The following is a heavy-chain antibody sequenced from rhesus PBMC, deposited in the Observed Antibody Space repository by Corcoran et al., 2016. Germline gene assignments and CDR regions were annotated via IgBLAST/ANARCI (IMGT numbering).Heavy chain of an antibody. Sequence: QVQLQESGPGVVKPSETLSLTCAVSGGSISGYYFWSWIRQHPGKGLEWIGYIYGGSGSTSYNSSLEGRVIISVDPSNNQSSLKLSSVTAADTAVYYCARALDGWAAGLGYWGHGVLVTVCS. CDR1: GGSISGYYF. J-gene: IGHJ4*01. CDR3: ARALDGWAAGLGY. D-gene: IGHD6-13*01. CDR2: IYGGSGST. V-gene: IGHV4-122*01.